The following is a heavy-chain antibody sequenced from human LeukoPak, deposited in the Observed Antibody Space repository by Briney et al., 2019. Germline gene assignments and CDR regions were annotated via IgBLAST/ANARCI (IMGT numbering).Heavy chain of an antibody. Sequence: SETLSLTCSVSGASINVFFRNWVRQTPGKGLEWIGYVSDRGATTSKPTLKSRVSITIDTSKSQISLTMTSVTAADSVLYYCARDRRGSFYTFDLWGPGTTVSVS. V-gene: IGHV4-59*01. D-gene: IGHD1-26*01. CDR1: GASINVFF. CDR3: ARDRRGSFYTFDL. J-gene: IGHJ6*02. CDR2: VSDRGAT.